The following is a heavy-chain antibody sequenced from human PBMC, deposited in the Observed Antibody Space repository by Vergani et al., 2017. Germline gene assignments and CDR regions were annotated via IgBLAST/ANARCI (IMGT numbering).Heavy chain of an antibody. CDR3: VYRKTDCGTTGCCYPFYYYYYMDV. D-gene: IGHD1-7*01. V-gene: IGHV2-5*04. CDR2: IYWNDDQ. CDR1: GFSLNTRGVS. Sequence: QITLKESGPTLVKPTQTLTLTCTFSGFSLNTRGVSVAWIRQPPGKALDWLALIYWNDDQHYSPSLNYRVTITKITSKNQVVLTMTNMDYVDTGTYYCVYRKTDCGTTGCCYPFYYYYYMDVLGKGTTVTVPS. J-gene: IGHJ6*03.